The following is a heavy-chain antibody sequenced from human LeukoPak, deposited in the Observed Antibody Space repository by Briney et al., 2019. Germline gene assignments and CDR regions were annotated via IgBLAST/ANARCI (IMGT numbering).Heavy chain of an antibody. CDR1: GYTFTGYY. CDR3: ARTTGGYYDSSGYTSDFDY. CDR2: INPNSGGT. D-gene: IGHD3-22*01. Sequence: ASVKVSCRASGYTFTGYYMHWVRQAPGQGLEWMGWINPNSGGTNYAQKFQGRVTMTRDTSISTAYMELSRLRSDGTAVYYCARTTGGYYDSSGYTSDFDYWGQGTLVTVSS. J-gene: IGHJ4*02. V-gene: IGHV1-2*02.